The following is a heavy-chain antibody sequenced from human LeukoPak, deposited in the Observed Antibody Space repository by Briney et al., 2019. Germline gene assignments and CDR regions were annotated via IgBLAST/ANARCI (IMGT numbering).Heavy chain of an antibody. J-gene: IGHJ4*02. CDR3: ARGPTTGFDY. CDR2: INPNTGVT. V-gene: IGHV1-2*02. D-gene: IGHD1-1*01. CDR1: GYTFTGYY. Sequence: GASVKVSCKASGYTFTGYYMHWVRQAPGQGLEWMGWINPNTGVTNYAQKFQGRVTLTRDTSISTAYMEVSRLTSDDTAVYYCARGPTTGFDYWGQGTLVTVSS.